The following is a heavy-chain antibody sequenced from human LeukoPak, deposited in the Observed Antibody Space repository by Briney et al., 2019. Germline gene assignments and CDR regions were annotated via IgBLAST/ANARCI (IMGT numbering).Heavy chain of an antibody. D-gene: IGHD2-15*01. J-gene: IGHJ6*03. CDR1: GYTFTSYG. Sequence: ASVKVSCKASGYTFTSYGISWVRQAPGQGLEWMGWISAYNGNTNYAQKPQGRVTMTTDTSTSTAYMELGSLRSDDTAVYYCARVYCSGGSCYYYYYYMDVWGEGTTVTVSS. CDR2: ISAYNGNT. V-gene: IGHV1-18*01. CDR3: ARVYCSGGSCYYYYYYMDV.